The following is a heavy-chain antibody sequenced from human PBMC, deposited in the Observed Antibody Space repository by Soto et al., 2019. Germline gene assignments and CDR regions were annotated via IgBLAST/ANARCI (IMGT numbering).Heavy chain of an antibody. V-gene: IGHV1-69*13. CDR2: IIPIFGTA. CDR3: ARGSYSSRHYYHYRMAV. CDR1: GGTFSSYA. J-gene: IGHJ6*02. Sequence: SVKVSCKASGGTFSSYAISWVRQAPGQGLEWMGGIIPIFGTANYAQKFQGRVTITADESTSTAYMELSSLRSGDTAVYYCARGSYSSRHYYHYRMAVWGQGTTDTVSS. D-gene: IGHD6-13*01.